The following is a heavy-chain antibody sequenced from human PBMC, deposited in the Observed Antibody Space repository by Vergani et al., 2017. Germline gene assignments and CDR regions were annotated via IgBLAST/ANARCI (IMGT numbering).Heavy chain of an antibody. V-gene: IGHV3-66*02. D-gene: IGHD4-17*01. Sequence: VQLEESGGGVVQPGRSLRLSCAGSGFTLSSHAMHWVRQAPGKGLEWVSVIYSGGSTYYADSVKGRFTISRDNSKNTLYLQMNSLRAEDTAVYYCARVAYGDLYYFDYWGQGTLVTVSS. CDR3: ARVAYGDLYYFDY. CDR2: IYSGGST. J-gene: IGHJ4*02. CDR1: GFTLSSHA.